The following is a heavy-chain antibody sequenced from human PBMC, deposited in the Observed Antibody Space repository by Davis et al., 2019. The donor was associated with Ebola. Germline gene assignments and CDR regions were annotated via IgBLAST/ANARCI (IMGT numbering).Heavy chain of an antibody. CDR1: GYSFTNNW. V-gene: IGHV5-51*01. Sequence: GESLKISCQASGYSFTNNWIGWVRQMPGKGLEWMGIIFPGDSDTIYRPSFQGQITISADKSIRTAYLHWTSLETSDTAIYYCARLRRAVTTIDDWGQGTLLTVSS. CDR2: IFPGDSDT. CDR3: ARLRRAVTTIDD. J-gene: IGHJ4*02. D-gene: IGHD1-14*01.